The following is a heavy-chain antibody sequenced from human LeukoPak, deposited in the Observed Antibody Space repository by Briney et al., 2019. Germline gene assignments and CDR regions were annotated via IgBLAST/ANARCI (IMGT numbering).Heavy chain of an antibody. Sequence: ASVKVSCKASGYTFTGYYMHWVRQAPGQGLEWMGWINPNSGGTNYAQKFQGRVTMTRDTSITTVYTELSTLTSDDTAVYYCAKGRPEDWGQGTLVTVSS. CDR3: AKGRPED. CDR1: GYTFTGYY. V-gene: IGHV1-2*02. CDR2: INPNSGGT. J-gene: IGHJ4*02.